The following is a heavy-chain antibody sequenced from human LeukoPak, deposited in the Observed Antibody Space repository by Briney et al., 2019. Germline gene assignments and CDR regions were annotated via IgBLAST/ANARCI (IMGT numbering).Heavy chain of an antibody. CDR3: AKDDGGSED. V-gene: IGHV3-23*01. Sequence: GGSLRLSCAASGFTFSSYAMSWVRQAPGKGLEWVSGINVSGGSTYYADSVKGRFTISRDNSRNTLYLQMNSLRAEDTALYYCAKDDGGSEDWGQGTLVTVSS. CDR1: GFTFSSYA. D-gene: IGHD4-23*01. CDR2: INVSGGST. J-gene: IGHJ4*02.